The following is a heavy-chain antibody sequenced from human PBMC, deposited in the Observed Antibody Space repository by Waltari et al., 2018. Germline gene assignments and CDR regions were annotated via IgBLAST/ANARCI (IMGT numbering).Heavy chain of an antibody. CDR2: ISAYNGNT. CDR3: ARGVAATRENWFDP. J-gene: IGHJ5*02. Sequence: QVQLVQSGAEVKKPRASVKVSCKASGYTFTSYGISWVRQAPGEGREGMGWISAYNGNTNYAQKLKGRVTMTADTSKSTSYMELRSLRSDDTAVYYCARGVAATRENWFDPWGQGTLVTVSS. CDR1: GYTFTSYG. D-gene: IGHD2-15*01. V-gene: IGHV1-18*01.